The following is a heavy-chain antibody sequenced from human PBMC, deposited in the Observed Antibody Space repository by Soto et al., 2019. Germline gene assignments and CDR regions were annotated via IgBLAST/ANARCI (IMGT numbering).Heavy chain of an antibody. D-gene: IGHD3-16*02. CDR1: GFSFDKNA. J-gene: IGHJ4*02. V-gene: IGHV3-23*01. CDR2: VAAGGGHT. Sequence: SCVDFGFSFDKNAMAGVRQAPGKGLEWVSHVAAGGGHTYYAESVKGRFTISRDNSKNTLFLQINTLRADDTAIYFCARRTSFLGAFDYWGQGVLVTVS. CDR3: ARRTSFLGAFDY.